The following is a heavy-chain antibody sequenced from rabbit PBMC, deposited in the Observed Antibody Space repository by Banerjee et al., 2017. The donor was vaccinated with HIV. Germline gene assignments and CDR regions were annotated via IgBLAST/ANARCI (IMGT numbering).Heavy chain of an antibody. Sequence: QEQLEESRGGLVKPEGSLTLTCKASGFDLSSYYYMCWVRQAPGKGLEWIGCIATGSTGSNYHASWARGRFTISKTSSTTVTLQMTSLTAADTASYFCARDLAGVIGWNFGLWGPGTLVT. CDR1: GFDLSSYYY. CDR3: ARDLAGVIGWNFGL. CDR2: IATGSTGSN. V-gene: IGHV1S45*01. J-gene: IGHJ4*01. D-gene: IGHD4-1*01.